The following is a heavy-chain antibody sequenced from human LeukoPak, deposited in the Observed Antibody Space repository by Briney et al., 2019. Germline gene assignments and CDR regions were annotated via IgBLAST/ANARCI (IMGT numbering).Heavy chain of an antibody. D-gene: IGHD6-19*01. CDR2: ISGSGGST. J-gene: IGHJ1*01. V-gene: IGHV3-23*01. CDR1: GFTFSSCA. CDR3: AKSGSGWSRPEYFQN. Sequence: GGSLRLSCAASGFTFSSCAMSWVRQAPGKGLEWVSAISGSGGSTYYADSVKGRFTICSDNSKNTLYLQMNSLRAEDTAVYYCAKSGSGWSRPEYFQNWGQGTLGTVSS.